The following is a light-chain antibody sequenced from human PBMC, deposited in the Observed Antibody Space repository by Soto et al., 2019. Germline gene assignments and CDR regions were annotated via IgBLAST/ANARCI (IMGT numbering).Light chain of an antibody. CDR3: VLYMGNVPV. CDR1: SGSVSTNYY. J-gene: IGLJ2*01. CDR2: RTN. Sequence: QAVVTQEPSFSVSPGGTVTLTCGLSSGSVSTNYYPSWYQQTPGQAPRTLIYRTNTRSSGVPDRFSGSILGNKAALTITGAQADDESDYYCVLYMGNVPVFGGGTKLTVL. V-gene: IGLV8-61*01.